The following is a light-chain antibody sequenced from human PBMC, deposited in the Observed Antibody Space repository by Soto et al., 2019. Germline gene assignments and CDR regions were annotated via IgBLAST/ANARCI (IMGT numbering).Light chain of an antibody. J-gene: IGKJ5*01. Sequence: EIVLTQSPGTLSLSPGERATLSCRASQSVSITSLAWYQQKPGQAPRLLIYGTSSRATAIPDRFSGSGSGTDFTLTISRLEPEDSAVYYCQQYGSSPITFGQGTRLEIK. CDR1: QSVSITS. CDR2: GTS. V-gene: IGKV3-20*01. CDR3: QQYGSSPIT.